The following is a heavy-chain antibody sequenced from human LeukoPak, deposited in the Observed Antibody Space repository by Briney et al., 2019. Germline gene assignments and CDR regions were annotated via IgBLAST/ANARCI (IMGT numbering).Heavy chain of an antibody. CDR3: ARDRPDYVWGSPLSLFDY. D-gene: IGHD3-16*01. J-gene: IGHJ4*02. CDR2: ISSSSSYI. V-gene: IGHV3-21*01. CDR1: GFTFSSYS. Sequence: PGGSLRLSCAASGFTFSSYSMNWVRQAPGKGLEWVSSISSSSSYIYYADSVKGRFTISRDNAKNSLYLQMNSLRAEDTAVYYCARDRPDYVWGSPLSLFDYWGQGTLVTVSS.